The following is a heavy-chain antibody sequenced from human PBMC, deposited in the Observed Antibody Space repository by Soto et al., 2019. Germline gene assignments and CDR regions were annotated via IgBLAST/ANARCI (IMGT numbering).Heavy chain of an antibody. CDR2: ISYDGTSE. D-gene: IGHD1-26*01. CDR3: VRDGYSGRSDGFDV. V-gene: IGHV3-30*14. CDR1: GFTFGAYT. J-gene: IGHJ3*01. Sequence: QMQLVESGGGVVQPGRSLRLSCAASGFTFGAYTMHWVRQAPGKGLEWVAVISYDGTSERYTDPVKGRCTVSRDNSQSTMYLQRNRLRAEGTAVYYCVRDGYSGRSDGFDVWGPGTMVTFSS.